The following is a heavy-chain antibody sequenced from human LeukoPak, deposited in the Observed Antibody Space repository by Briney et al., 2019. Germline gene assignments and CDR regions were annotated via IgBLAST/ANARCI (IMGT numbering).Heavy chain of an antibody. Sequence: VASVKVSCRASGYTFTSNGISWVRQAPGQGLEWMAWISPYNGDTTYAQELQGRVTVTTDASTSTAYMELRSLRSEDTAVYYCAIVGHSSGLFDYWGQGTLVTVSS. CDR1: GYTFTSNG. V-gene: IGHV1-18*01. CDR3: AIVGHSSGLFDY. D-gene: IGHD6-19*01. J-gene: IGHJ4*02. CDR2: ISPYNGDT.